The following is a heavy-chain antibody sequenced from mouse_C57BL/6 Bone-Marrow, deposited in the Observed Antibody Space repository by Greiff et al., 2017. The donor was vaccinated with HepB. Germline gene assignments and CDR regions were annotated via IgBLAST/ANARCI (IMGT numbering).Heavy chain of an antibody. CDR3: AREEVMVTKGLEG. CDR2: ISYDGSN. Sequence: EVQVVESGPGLVKPSQSLSLTCSVTGYSITSGYYWNWIRQFPGNKLEWMGYISYDGSNNYNPSLKNRISITRDTSKNQFFLKLNAVTTEDTATYYCAREEVMVTKGLEGWGQGTTLTVSS. J-gene: IGHJ2*01. D-gene: IGHD2-2*01. V-gene: IGHV3-6*01. CDR1: GYSITSGYY.